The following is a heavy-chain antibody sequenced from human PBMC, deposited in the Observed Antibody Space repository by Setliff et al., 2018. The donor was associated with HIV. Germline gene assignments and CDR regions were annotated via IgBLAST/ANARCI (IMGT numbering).Heavy chain of an antibody. CDR3: ATVTY. J-gene: IGHJ4*02. D-gene: IGHD4-4*01. CDR1: GYTLSELS. Sequence: ASVKVSCKVSGYTLSELSMHWVRQAPGKGLEWMGGSVQEDSEIIYAQKFQGRVTMTEDTSTDTAYMELTGLRSEDTAMYYCATVTYWGQGTLVTVSS. CDR2: SVQEDSEI. V-gene: IGHV1-24*01.